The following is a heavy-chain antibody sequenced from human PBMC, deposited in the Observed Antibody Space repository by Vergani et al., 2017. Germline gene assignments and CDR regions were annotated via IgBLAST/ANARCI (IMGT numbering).Heavy chain of an antibody. CDR3: AKDWRRIAVAVCFDY. Sequence: EVQLLESGGGSAQPGESLRLSCVASGFTFTAHGLNWVRQAPGKGLEWVSGISGQNFRTHYADSVKGRFTISRDDSKNTVYLQMNSLRAEDTAVYYCAKDWRRIAVAVCFDYWGQGTLVTVSS. CDR2: ISGQNFRT. D-gene: IGHD6-19*01. CDR1: GFTFTAHG. J-gene: IGHJ4*02. V-gene: IGHV3-23*01.